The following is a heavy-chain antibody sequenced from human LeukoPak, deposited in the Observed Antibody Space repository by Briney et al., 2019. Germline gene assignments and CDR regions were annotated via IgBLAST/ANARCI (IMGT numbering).Heavy chain of an antibody. V-gene: IGHV3-66*01. CDR2: IYSGGYT. J-gene: IGHJ4*02. CDR3: ARRLEYSGSKGVFDY. Sequence: GGSLRLSCAASGFTVTSNYVTWVRQAPGKGLEWVAIIYSGGYTDYADSVKGRFTISRDNSKNTLYLQMNSLRAEDTAVYYCARRLEYSGSKGVFDYWGQGTLVTVSS. CDR1: GFTVTSNY. D-gene: IGHD1-26*01.